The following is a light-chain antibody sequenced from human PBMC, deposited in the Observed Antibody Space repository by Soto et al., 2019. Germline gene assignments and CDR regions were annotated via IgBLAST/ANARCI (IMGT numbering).Light chain of an antibody. Sequence: QSVLTQSSSASASLGASVKLTCTLSSGHSSYTIAWHQQQPEKGLRYLMTLNSDGSHSKGDGIPDRFSGSSSGAERYLSISSLQSEDEADYYCQTWGTGIEVFGGGTKLTVL. CDR1: SGHSSYT. J-gene: IGLJ3*02. CDR3: QTWGTGIEV. V-gene: IGLV4-69*02. CDR2: LNSDGSH.